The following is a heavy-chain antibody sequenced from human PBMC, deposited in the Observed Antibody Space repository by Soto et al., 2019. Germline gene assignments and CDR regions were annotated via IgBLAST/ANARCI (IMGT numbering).Heavy chain of an antibody. CDR2: IIPIFGTA. Sequence: QVQLVQSGAEVKKPGSSVKVSCKASGGTFSGYAISWVRQAPGQGLEWMGGIIPIFGTANYAQKFQGRVTITANKSTSTAYMELSSMRSEDTAVYYCARCGSYSNRGQGYYYHMDVWGHGTTVTVSS. D-gene: IGHD4-4*01. V-gene: IGHV1-69*06. CDR1: GGTFSGYA. J-gene: IGHJ6*02. CDR3: ARCGSYSNRGQGYYYHMDV.